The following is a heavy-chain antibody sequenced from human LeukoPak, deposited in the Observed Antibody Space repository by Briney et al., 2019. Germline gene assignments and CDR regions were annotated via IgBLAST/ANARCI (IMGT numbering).Heavy chain of an antibody. Sequence: GASVKVSCKASGYTFTSYAISWVRQAPGQGLEWMGGIIPIFGTANYAQKFQGRVTITADESTSTAYMELSSLRSEDAAVYYCARTGDSSGYYAGYWGQGTLVTVSS. CDR1: GYTFTSYA. V-gene: IGHV1-69*13. J-gene: IGHJ4*02. CDR3: ARTGDSSGYYAGY. CDR2: IIPIFGTA. D-gene: IGHD3-22*01.